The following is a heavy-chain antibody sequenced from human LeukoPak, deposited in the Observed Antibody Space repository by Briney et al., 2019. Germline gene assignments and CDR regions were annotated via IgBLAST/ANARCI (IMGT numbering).Heavy chain of an antibody. CDR2: INHSGST. Sequence: SETLSLTCAVYGGSFSGYYWSWIRQPPGKGLEWIGEINHSGSTNYNPSLKSRVTISVDTSKNQFSLKLSSVTAADTAVYYCARYYYDSSGYYYFDYWGQGTLVTVSS. D-gene: IGHD3-22*01. V-gene: IGHV4-34*01. J-gene: IGHJ4*02. CDR1: GGSFSGYY. CDR3: ARYYYDSSGYYYFDY.